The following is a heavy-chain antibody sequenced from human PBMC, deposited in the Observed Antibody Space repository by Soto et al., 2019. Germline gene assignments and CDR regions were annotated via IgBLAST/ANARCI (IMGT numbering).Heavy chain of an antibody. Sequence: ASVKVSCKASGYTFTNYAIHCVRQAPGQRLEWMGCINAANASTTYAQKFQGRVTMTKDTSANTAYMELSSLGSEDTATYYCARETGYGGSYTFSMDVWVQGTTVTVPS. CDR1: GYTFTNYA. D-gene: IGHD1-26*01. CDR3: ARETGYGGSYTFSMDV. V-gene: IGHV1-3*01. CDR2: INAANAST. J-gene: IGHJ6*02.